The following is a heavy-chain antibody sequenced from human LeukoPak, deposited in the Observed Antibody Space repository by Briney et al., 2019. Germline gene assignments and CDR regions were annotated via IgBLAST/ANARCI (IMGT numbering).Heavy chain of an antibody. Sequence: GRSLRLSCAASRFTFSSYGMHWVRQAPGKGLEWVAVIWYDGGNKYYADSVKGRFTISRDNSKNTLYLQMNSLRAEDTAVYYCAKAIVGRKMVFDYWGQGTLVTVSS. CDR3: AKAIVGRKMVFDY. V-gene: IGHV3-33*06. J-gene: IGHJ4*02. CDR2: IWYDGGNK. D-gene: IGHD3-3*01. CDR1: RFTFSSYG.